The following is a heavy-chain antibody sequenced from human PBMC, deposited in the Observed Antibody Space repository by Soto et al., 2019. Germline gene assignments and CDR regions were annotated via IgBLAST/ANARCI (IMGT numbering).Heavy chain of an antibody. Sequence: QLQLQASGPGLVKPSETLSLTCTVSGGSISSSNYYWGWIRQPPGKGLEWIGSIYYSGSTYYNPPLKSRVTISVDTSKNQFSLKLSSVTAADTAVYYCASQEGELSPFDYWGQGTMVTVSS. CDR2: IYYSGST. V-gene: IGHV4-39*01. D-gene: IGHD3-16*02. J-gene: IGHJ4*02. CDR1: GGSISSSNYY. CDR3: ASQEGELSPFDY.